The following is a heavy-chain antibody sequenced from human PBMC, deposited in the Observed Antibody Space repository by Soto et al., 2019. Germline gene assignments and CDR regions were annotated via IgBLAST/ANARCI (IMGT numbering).Heavy chain of an antibody. V-gene: IGHV1-8*01. Sequence: ASVKVSCKASGYTFTSYDINWVRQATGQGLEWMGWMNPNSGNTGYAQKLQGRVTMTRNTSISTAYMELSSLRSEDTAVYYCARGASNYDFWSGYYGSRYYFNYWGQGTLVTVS. CDR3: ARGASNYDFWSGYYGSRYYFNY. CDR1: GYTFTSYD. CDR2: MNPNSGNT. D-gene: IGHD3-3*01. J-gene: IGHJ4*02.